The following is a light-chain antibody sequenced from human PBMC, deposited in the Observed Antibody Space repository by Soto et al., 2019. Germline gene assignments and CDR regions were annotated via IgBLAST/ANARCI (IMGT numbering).Light chain of an antibody. CDR3: MQSLQTPPFT. V-gene: IGKV2-28*01. J-gene: IGKJ3*01. Sequence: DIVMTQSPLSLPVSPGEPASISCRSSQSLLHSNGYNYLDWYQQKPVQSAQLLIYVASTRASGVPYWLRGSGSGTESSLKISRVQAEHVGVYYCMQSLQTPPFTFGPGTEVEI. CDR2: VAS. CDR1: QSLLHSNGYNY.